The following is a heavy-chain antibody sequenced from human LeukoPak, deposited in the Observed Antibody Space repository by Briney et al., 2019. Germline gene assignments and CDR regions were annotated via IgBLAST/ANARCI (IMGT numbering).Heavy chain of an antibody. CDR1: GFTFSSYA. J-gene: IGHJ4*02. V-gene: IGHV3-23*01. D-gene: IGHD3-3*01. Sequence: GGSLRLSCAASGFTFSSYAMSWVRQAPGKGLEWVSAISGSGGSTYYADSVKGRFTISRDNSKNTLYLQMNSLRAEDTAVYYCAKEGYDFWSGYYNRYYFDYWGQGTLVTVSS. CDR2: ISGSGGST. CDR3: AKEGYDFWSGYYNRYYFDY.